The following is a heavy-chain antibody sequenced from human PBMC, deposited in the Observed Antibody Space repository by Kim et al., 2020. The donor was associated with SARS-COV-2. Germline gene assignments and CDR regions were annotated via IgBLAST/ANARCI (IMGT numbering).Heavy chain of an antibody. D-gene: IGHD3-10*01. CDR3: ARGPRRSGMVRGVISWFDP. CDR1: GGSFSGYY. Sequence: SETLSLTCAVYGGSFSGYYWSWIRQPPGKGLEWIGEINHSGSTNYNPSLKSRVTISVDTSKNQFSLKLSSVTAADTAVYYCARGPRRSGMVRGVISWFDPWRQGTLVTVSS. CDR2: INHSGST. V-gene: IGHV4-34*01. J-gene: IGHJ5*02.